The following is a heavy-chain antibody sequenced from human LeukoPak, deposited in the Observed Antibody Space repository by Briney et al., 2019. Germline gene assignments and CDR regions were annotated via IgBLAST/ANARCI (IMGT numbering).Heavy chain of an antibody. CDR3: ARSEDSRDAFDI. V-gene: IGHV1-18*01. J-gene: IGHJ3*02. CDR1: GYTFTSYG. CDR2: ISAYNGNT. D-gene: IGHD3-22*01. Sequence: ASVKVSCKASGYTFTSYGISWVRQAPGQGLEWMGWISAYNGNTNYVQKLQGRVTMTTDTSTSTAYMELRSLRSDDTAVYYCARSEDSRDAFDIWGQGTMVTVSS.